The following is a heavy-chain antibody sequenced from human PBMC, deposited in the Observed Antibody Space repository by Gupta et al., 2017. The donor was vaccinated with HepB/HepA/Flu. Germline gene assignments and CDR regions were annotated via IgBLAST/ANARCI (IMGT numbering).Heavy chain of an antibody. Sequence: EVLLLESGGGLVQIGGYLKVSCSASGFTFSSSAMTWVRQAPGKGLEWVSSVSGNGRTTYYADSVKGRFTVSRDNSKNTMYLQMTSLRADDTAIYYCAKHDLVLELADFDYWGQGTLVTVSS. CDR1: GFTFSSSA. D-gene: IGHD6-6*01. J-gene: IGHJ4*02. CDR3: AKHDLVLELADFDY. V-gene: IGHV3-23*01. CDR2: VSGNGRTT.